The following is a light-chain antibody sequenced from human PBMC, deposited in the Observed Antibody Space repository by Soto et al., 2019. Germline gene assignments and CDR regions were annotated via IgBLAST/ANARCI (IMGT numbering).Light chain of an antibody. Sequence: QSVLTQPPSGSGAPGQWVTISCTGSSSNIGAGYDVHWYQQLPGTAPKLLIYGNSNRPSGVPDRFSGSKSGTSASLAITGLQAEDEADYYCQSYDSSLSGSAVFGGGTKLTVL. CDR1: SSNIGAGYD. V-gene: IGLV1-40*01. CDR3: QSYDSSLSGSAV. CDR2: GNS. J-gene: IGLJ2*01.